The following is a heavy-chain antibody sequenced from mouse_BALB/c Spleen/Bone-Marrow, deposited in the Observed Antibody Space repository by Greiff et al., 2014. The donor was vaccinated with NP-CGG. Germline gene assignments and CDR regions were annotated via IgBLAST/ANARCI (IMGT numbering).Heavy chain of an antibody. Sequence: LEESGAELVRPGSSVKISCKASGYAFSSYWMNWVKQRPGQGLEWIGRIYPGDGDTNYNGNFKDKATLTTDKSSTTAYMQLSSLTSEDSAVYFCARGGRLTGYYFDYWGQGTTLTVSS. CDR2: IYPGDGDT. V-gene: IGHV1-80*01. CDR1: GYAFSSYW. D-gene: IGHD4-1*01. CDR3: ARGGRLTGYYFDY. J-gene: IGHJ2*01.